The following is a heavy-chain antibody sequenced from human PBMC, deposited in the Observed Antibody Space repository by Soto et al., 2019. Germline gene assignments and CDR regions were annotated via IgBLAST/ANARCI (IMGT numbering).Heavy chain of an antibody. V-gene: IGHV4-39*01. D-gene: IGHD3-10*01. CDR3: ARLITMVRGDPFFDY. CDR1: GGSISSSSYY. J-gene: IGHJ4*02. Sequence: SETLSLTCTVSGGSISSSSYYWDWIRQPPGKGLEWIGSIYYSGSTYYNPSLKSRVTISVDTSKNQFSLKLSSVTAADTAVYYCARLITMVRGDPFFDYWGQGTLVTVSS. CDR2: IYYSGST.